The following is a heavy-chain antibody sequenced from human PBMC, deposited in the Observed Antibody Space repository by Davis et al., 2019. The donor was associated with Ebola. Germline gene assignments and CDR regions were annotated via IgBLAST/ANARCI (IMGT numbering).Heavy chain of an antibody. CDR2: IWYDGSNV. CDR3: ARDLYLGSWNYYGMDV. Sequence: GESLKISCAGSGFTFSSYGMHWVRQAPGKGLEWVAVIWYDGSNVYYADSVKGRFTISRDNSKNTLYLQMNSLRAEDTAVYYCARDLYLGSWNYYGMDVWGQGTTVTVSS. CDR1: GFTFSSYG. J-gene: IGHJ6*02. V-gene: IGHV3-33*08. D-gene: IGHD2-2*02.